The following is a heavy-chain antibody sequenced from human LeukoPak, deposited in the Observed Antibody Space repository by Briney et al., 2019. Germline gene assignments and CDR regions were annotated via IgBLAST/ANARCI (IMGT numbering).Heavy chain of an antibody. D-gene: IGHD3-22*01. J-gene: IGHJ4*02. Sequence: PGRSLRLSCAASGFTFSIYGMHWVRQAPGKGLEWVAVISYDGSNKYYADSVKGRFTISRDNSKNTLYLQMNSLRAGDTAVYYCAKSRGKTMIVLGYWGQGNLVTVSS. CDR2: ISYDGSNK. CDR1: GFTFSIYG. V-gene: IGHV3-30*18. CDR3: AKSRGKTMIVLGY.